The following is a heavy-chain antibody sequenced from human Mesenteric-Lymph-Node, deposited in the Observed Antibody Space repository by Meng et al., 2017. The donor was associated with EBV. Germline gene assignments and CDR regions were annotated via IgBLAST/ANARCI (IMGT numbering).Heavy chain of an antibody. CDR3: ARFQRFGDFD. V-gene: IGHV4-4*02. D-gene: IGHD3-10*01. CDR2: IYHSGST. Sequence: LQELGPGLVKPSGTRFLTCAVSGASISSGNWWSWVRQPPGKGLEWIGEIYHSGSTNYNPSLKSRVTISVDKSKRQFSLKLTSVTAADTAVYHCARFQRFGDFDWGQGTLVTVSS. CDR1: GASISSGNW. J-gene: IGHJ4*02.